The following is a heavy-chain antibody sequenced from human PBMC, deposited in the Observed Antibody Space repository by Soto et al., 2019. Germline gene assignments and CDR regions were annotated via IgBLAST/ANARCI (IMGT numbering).Heavy chain of an antibody. J-gene: IGHJ4*02. V-gene: IGHV4-59*01. CDR1: GGSISSYY. D-gene: IGHD1-1*01. Sequence: PSETLSLTCTVSGGSISSYYWSWIRQPPGKGLEWIGYIYYSGSTNYNPSLKSRVTISVDTSKNQFSLKLSSVTAADTAVYYCARGSTAHFPNLQINLDPIFDYWGQGTLVTVSS. CDR2: IYYSGST. CDR3: ARGSTAHFPNLQINLDPIFDY.